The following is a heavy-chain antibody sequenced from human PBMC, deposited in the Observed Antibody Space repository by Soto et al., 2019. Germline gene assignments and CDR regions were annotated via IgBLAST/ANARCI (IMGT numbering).Heavy chain of an antibody. CDR2: IWYDGSNK. CDR3: ANSIN. Sequence: GGSLRLSCAASGFPFSSYGMHWVRQAPGKGLDWVGVIWYDGSNKDYAESVKGRFTISRDNSKNMLYLQMNSLRADDTAVYYCANSINWGQGTLVTVS. V-gene: IGHV3-33*03. J-gene: IGHJ4*02. CDR1: GFPFSSYG.